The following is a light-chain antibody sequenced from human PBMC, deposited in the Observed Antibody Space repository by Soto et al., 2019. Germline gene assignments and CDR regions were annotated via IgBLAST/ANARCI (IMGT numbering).Light chain of an antibody. CDR3: GTWDSSLSAYV. CDR1: SSDIGNKY. CDR2: DNN. Sequence: QAVVTQPPSVSAAPGQKVTISCSGSSSDIGNKYVSWYQQLPGTAPKLLIYDNNKRPSGIPDRFSGSKSGTSATLGITGLQTGDEADYYCGTWDSSLSAYVFGTGTKLTVL. J-gene: IGLJ1*01. V-gene: IGLV1-51*01.